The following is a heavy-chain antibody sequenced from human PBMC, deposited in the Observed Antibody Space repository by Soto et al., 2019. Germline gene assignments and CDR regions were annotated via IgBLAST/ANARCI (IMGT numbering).Heavy chain of an antibody. D-gene: IGHD3-16*01. V-gene: IGHV3-23*01. CDR2: ISGSGGRS. J-gene: IGHJ4*02. CDR3: AKAYFVWSSEQPYYFDY. Sequence: EVQLLDSGGGLVQPGGSLRRSCAASGFTFSNYAMTWVRHGPGKGLEWVSGISGSGGRSYYADSVKGRFTISRDNSKSTLYLQMNSLRAEDTAVYYCAKAYFVWSSEQPYYFDYGGQGTLVTVSS. CDR1: GFTFSNYA.